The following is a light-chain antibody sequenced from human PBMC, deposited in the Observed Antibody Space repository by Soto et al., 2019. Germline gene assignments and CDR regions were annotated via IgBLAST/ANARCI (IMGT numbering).Light chain of an antibody. Sequence: SLLSGYVGDRVPGTCQANQDINNYLNWYQQTPGKAPKLLIYDATNLETGVPSRFSGSGSRTDFTFAISSLQAEDAVTYYCQQYDNPPRTFGQGT. CDR2: DAT. CDR3: QQYDNPPRT. V-gene: IGKV1-33*01. CDR1: QDINNY. J-gene: IGKJ1*01.